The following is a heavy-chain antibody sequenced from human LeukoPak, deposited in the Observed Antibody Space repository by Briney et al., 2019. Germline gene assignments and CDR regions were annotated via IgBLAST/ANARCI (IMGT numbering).Heavy chain of an antibody. CDR3: AKEIRRVWFDP. V-gene: IGHV3-23*01. J-gene: IGHJ5*02. CDR2: ISGSGGST. CDR1: GFTFSSYA. Sequence: GGSLRLSCAASGFTFSSYAMGWVRQGPGKGLEWVSAISGSGGSTYYAASVNGRFTISRDNSKNTLYLQMNSLSAEDTAVSYCAKEIRRVWFDPWGQGTLVTVSS. D-gene: IGHD3-3*02.